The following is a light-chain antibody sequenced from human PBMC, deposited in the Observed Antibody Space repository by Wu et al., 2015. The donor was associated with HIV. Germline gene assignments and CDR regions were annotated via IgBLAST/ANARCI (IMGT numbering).Light chain of an antibody. CDR1: QNIASN. V-gene: IGKV3-15*01. CDR3: QQYHNYWT. J-gene: IGKJ1*01. CDR2: TAS. Sequence: EIVMTQSPATLSVSPTETVTLFCKASQNIASNLAWYQQIPGQSPRLLIYTASTRAPGIPDRFSGSGSGREFTLTISSLHSEDFAFYYCQQYHNYWTFGQGTKVEIK.